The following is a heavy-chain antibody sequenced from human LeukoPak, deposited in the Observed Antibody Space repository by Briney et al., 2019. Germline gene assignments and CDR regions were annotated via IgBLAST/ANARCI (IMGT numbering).Heavy chain of an antibody. J-gene: IGHJ4*02. D-gene: IGHD4-17*01. Sequence: GGSLRLSCAASGFTFSSYALNWVRQAPGKGLEWVSSISGGGETTYYADSAKGRFTISRDNSQNTLYLQMNSLRAEDTAVYYCARDYADYVGYFFFDYWGQGTLVTVSS. CDR1: GFTFSSYA. V-gene: IGHV3-23*01. CDR2: ISGGGETT. CDR3: ARDYADYVGYFFFDY.